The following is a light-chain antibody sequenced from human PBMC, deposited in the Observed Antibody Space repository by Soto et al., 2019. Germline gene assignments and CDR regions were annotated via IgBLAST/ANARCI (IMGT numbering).Light chain of an antibody. CDR2: GAS. CDR3: QQYGTSPSWT. V-gene: IGKV3-20*01. J-gene: IGKJ1*01. Sequence: PGDRATLSCRASQSVSSNTLAWYQQRPGQAPRLLIYGASTRATGIPDRFSGSGSGTDFTLTVSRLEPDDFAVYYCQQYGTSPSWTFGQGTKVEIK. CDR1: QSVSSNT.